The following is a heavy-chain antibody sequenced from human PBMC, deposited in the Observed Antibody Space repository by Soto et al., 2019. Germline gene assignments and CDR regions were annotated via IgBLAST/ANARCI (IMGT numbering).Heavy chain of an antibody. V-gene: IGHV1-69*01. Sequence: QVQLVQSGAEVKKPGSSVKVSCKASGGTFSSYAISWVRQAPGQGLEWMGGIIPIFGTANYAQKFQGRVTITADESTSTAYMELSSLRSEDTAVYYCASTRVAGGEADRPYYYYYGRDVWGQGTTVTVSS. J-gene: IGHJ6*02. CDR3: ASTRVAGGEADRPYYYYYGRDV. D-gene: IGHD6-19*01. CDR2: IIPIFGTA. CDR1: GGTFSSYA.